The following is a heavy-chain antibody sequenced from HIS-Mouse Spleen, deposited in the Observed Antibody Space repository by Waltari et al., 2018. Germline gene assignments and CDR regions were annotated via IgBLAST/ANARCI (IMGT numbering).Heavy chain of an antibody. CDR3: ARDDGRSSSDY. Sequence: QVQLVESGGGGVQPGGSLRLPCAASEFPFSSYSMHWVHQAPGKGLEWVAVISYDGSNKYYADSVKGRFTISRDNSKNTLYLQMNSLRAEDTAVYYCARDDGRSSSDYWGQGTLVTVSS. CDR2: ISYDGSNK. J-gene: IGHJ4*02. D-gene: IGHD6-13*01. V-gene: IGHV3-30*04. CDR1: EFPFSSYS.